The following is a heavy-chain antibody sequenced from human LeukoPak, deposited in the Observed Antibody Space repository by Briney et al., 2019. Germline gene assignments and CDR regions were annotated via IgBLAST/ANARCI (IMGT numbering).Heavy chain of an antibody. V-gene: IGHV4-31*03. Sequence: SQTLSLTCTVSSGSISSGGYYWSWIRQHPGKGLEWIGYIYYSGSTYYNPSLKSRVTISVDTSKNQFSLKLSSVTAADTAVYYCASLNYDYVWGSYHIFDYWGQGTLATVSS. D-gene: IGHD3-16*02. J-gene: IGHJ4*02. CDR3: ASLNYDYVWGSYHIFDY. CDR2: IYYSGST. CDR1: SGSISSGGYY.